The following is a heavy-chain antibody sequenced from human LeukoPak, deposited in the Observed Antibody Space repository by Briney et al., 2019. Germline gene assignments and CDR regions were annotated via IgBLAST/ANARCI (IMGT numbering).Heavy chain of an antibody. CDR2: IWYDGSNK. J-gene: IGHJ3*02. CDR3: ARDSREAFDI. V-gene: IGHV3-33*01. Sequence: PGRSLRLSCAASGFTFSSYGMHWARQAPGKGLEWVAVIWYDGSNKYYADSVKGRFTISRDNSKNTLYLQMNSLRAEDTAVYYCARDSREAFDIWGQGTMVTVSS. CDR1: GFTFSSYG.